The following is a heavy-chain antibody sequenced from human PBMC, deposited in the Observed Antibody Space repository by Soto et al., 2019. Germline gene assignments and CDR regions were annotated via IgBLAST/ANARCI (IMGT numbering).Heavy chain of an antibody. D-gene: IGHD3-3*01. V-gene: IGHV4-34*01. CDR2: INHSGST. Sequence: PSETLSLTCAVYGGSFSGYYWSWIRQPPGKGLEWTGEINHSGSTNYNPSLKSRVTISVDTSKNQFSLKLSSVTAADTAVYYCARVRVFGVVIKYYYGMDVWGQGTTVTVS. J-gene: IGHJ6*02. CDR1: GGSFSGYY. CDR3: ARVRVFGVVIKYYYGMDV.